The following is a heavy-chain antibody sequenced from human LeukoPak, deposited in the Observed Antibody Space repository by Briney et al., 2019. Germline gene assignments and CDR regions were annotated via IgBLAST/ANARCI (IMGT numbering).Heavy chain of an antibody. CDR2: ISSSGSTI. V-gene: IGHV3-48*03. CDR3: ATTSGGSPWYFDY. CDR1: GFTFSSYE. Sequence: GGSLRLSCAASGFTFSSYEMNWVRQAPGKGLEWVSYISSSGSTIYYADSVKGRFTISRDNAKNSLYLQMNSLRAEDAAVYYCATTSGGSPWYFDYWGQGTLVTVSS. D-gene: IGHD3-10*01. J-gene: IGHJ4*02.